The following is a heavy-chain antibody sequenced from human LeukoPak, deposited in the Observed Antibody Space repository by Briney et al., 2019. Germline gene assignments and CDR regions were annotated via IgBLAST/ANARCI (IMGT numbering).Heavy chain of an antibody. D-gene: IGHD3-10*01. CDR3: ARVAKGMLYYFDY. CDR2: ISYEGRNK. J-gene: IGHJ4*02. CDR1: GFTFSIYA. V-gene: IGHV3-30*04. Sequence: PGGSLRLSCAASGFTFSIYAMQCVRQSPGKGLEWVADISYEGRNKYYADSGKALSTIYRDNSKNTLYLQMNGLRAEDTAVYSCARVAKGMLYYFDYWGQGTLVTVSS.